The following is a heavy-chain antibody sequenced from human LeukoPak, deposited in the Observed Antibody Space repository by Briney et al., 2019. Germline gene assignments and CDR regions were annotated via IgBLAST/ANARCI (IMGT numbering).Heavy chain of an antibody. V-gene: IGHV3-30*02. D-gene: IGHD2-8*02. Sequence: GGSLRLSCAASGFTFSSHGMHWVRQAPGEGLEWVAYIGYTGTNTYYADSVKGRFTISRDNSKNTVHLQMNSLRAADTALYSCARDLTGKYYIAYWGQGTLVTVSS. J-gene: IGHJ4*02. CDR1: GFTFSSHG. CDR2: IGYTGTNT. CDR3: ARDLTGKYYIAY.